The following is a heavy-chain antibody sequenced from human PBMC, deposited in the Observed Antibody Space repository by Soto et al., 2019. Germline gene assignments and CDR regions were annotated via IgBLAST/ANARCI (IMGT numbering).Heavy chain of an antibody. CDR2: IIPIFGTA. CDR1: GGTFSSYS. V-gene: IGHV1-69*01. J-gene: IGHJ2*01. CDR3: ARPFQSWPGGWYFDL. D-gene: IGHD3-16*01. Sequence: QVQLVQSGAEVKKPGSSVKVSCKASGGTFSSYSINWVRQAPGQGLEWMGGIIPIFGTANYVQKFQGRVTLTADESPSTAHMELSSLRNEDTAVYYCARPFQSWPGGWYFDLWGRGTLVTVSS.